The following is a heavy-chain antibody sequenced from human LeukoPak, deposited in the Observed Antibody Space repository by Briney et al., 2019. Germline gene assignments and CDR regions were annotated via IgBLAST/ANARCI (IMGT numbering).Heavy chain of an antibody. CDR3: ARGRRGKLAAILDYYYYGMDV. Sequence: SVKVSCKASGGTFSSYTGSWVRQAPGQGLEWMGRIIPILGIANYAQKFQGRVTITADKSTSTAYMELSSLRSEDTAVYYCARGRRGKLAAILDYYYYGMDVWGQGTTVTVSS. CDR2: IIPILGIA. V-gene: IGHV1-69*02. J-gene: IGHJ6*02. D-gene: IGHD2-2*02. CDR1: GGTFSSYT.